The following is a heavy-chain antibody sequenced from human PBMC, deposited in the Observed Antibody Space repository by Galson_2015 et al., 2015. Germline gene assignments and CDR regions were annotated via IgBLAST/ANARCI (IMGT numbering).Heavy chain of an antibody. D-gene: IGHD3-3*01. CDR3: ARQGYDFWSGYPTYYFDY. V-gene: IGHV4-31*03. J-gene: IGHJ4*02. CDR2: IYYSGST. Sequence: TLSLTCTVSGGSISSGGYYWSWIRQHPGKGLEWIGYIYYSGSTYYNPSLKSRVTISVDTSKNQFSLKLSSVTAADTAVYYCARQGYDFWSGYPTYYFDYWGQGTLVTVSS. CDR1: GGSISSGGYY.